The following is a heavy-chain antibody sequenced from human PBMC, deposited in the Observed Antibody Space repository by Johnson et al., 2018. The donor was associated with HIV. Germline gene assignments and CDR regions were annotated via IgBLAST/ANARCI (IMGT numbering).Heavy chain of an antibody. Sequence: VQLVESGGGLVQPGGSLRLSCAASGFTLDEYDMSWVRQTPGKGLQWVSGLNWNGGNTGYADSVRGRFTISRDNVKNSLFLLMNSLRAEDTAFYYCAREMAWEDAFDIWGQGTMVTVSS. V-gene: IGHV3-20*04. CDR1: GFTLDEYD. D-gene: IGHD5-24*01. CDR3: AREMAWEDAFDI. J-gene: IGHJ3*02. CDR2: LNWNGGNT.